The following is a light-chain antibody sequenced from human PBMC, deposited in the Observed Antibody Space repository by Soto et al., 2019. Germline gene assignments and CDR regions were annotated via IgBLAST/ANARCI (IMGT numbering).Light chain of an antibody. CDR1: SSNIGAGYD. V-gene: IGLV1-40*01. CDR3: QSYDTSLSGSV. J-gene: IGLJ2*01. Sequence: QSVLTQPPSVSGAPGQRVTISCTGSSSNIGAGYDVHWYQQLPGTAPKLLIYGNDNRPSGVPDRFSGSRSGTSVSLAITGIQAEYGADYYCQSYDTSLSGSVFGGGTKLTFL. CDR2: GND.